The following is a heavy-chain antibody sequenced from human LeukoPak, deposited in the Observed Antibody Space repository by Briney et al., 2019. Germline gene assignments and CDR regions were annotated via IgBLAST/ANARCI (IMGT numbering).Heavy chain of an antibody. CDR2: ISSDGSIA. CDR1: GFTFSTYW. D-gene: IGHD4-23*01. J-gene: IGHJ4*02. CDR3: ARADYGGNSDFHY. Sequence: GGSLKLSCAASGFTFSTYWMHWVRQAPGKGLVWVSRISSDGSIAINADSVEGRFTVSRDNAKNTLYLQMNSLRVEDTAVYYFARADYGGNSDFHYRGKGTLVTVSS. V-gene: IGHV3-74*01.